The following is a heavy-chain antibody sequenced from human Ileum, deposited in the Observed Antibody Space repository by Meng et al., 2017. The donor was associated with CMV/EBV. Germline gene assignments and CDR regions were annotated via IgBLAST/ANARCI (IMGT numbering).Heavy chain of an antibody. CDR1: GFTFTSYS. CDR3: ARETLVITKGIEH. CDR2: ISYDGSQT. V-gene: IGHV3-30*04. D-gene: IGHD2-21*01. J-gene: IGHJ4*02. Sequence: GESLKISCAASGFTFTSYSMHWVRQAPGKGLDWVAVISYDGSQTHYGDSVKGRFTISRDNSKNTLFLQMNSLRDEDTALYYCARETLVITKGIEHWGQGTLVTVSS.